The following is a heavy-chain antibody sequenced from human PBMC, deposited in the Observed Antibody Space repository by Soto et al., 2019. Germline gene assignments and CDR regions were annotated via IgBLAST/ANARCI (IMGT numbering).Heavy chain of an antibody. J-gene: IGHJ4*02. CDR3: ARRSSSWQFDY. CDR1: GYTFTSYY. D-gene: IGHD6-13*01. V-gene: IGHV1-46*03. CDR2: INPSGGST. Sequence: ASVEVCCKASGYTFTSYYMHWVRQAPGQGLECMGIINPSGGSTSYAQKFQGRVTMTRDTSTSTVYMELSSLRSVDTAVYYCARRSSSWQFDYLRQGTLVTVS.